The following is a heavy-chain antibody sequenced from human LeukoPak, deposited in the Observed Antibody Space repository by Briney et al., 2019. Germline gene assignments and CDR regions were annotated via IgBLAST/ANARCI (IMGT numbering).Heavy chain of an antibody. CDR3: AKDGTRGTRFGKIPHYFDS. J-gene: IGHJ4*02. Sequence: PGGSLRLSCAASGFIIISYRMSWVRQAPGKGLEWVANIKHDGSEKNYVESLKGRFTISRDSSKSTLYLQLNSLRAEDTAVYYCAKDGTRGTRFGKIPHYFDSWGQGTLVTVSS. CDR2: IKHDGSEK. CDR1: GFIIISYR. V-gene: IGHV3-7*01. D-gene: IGHD3-10*01.